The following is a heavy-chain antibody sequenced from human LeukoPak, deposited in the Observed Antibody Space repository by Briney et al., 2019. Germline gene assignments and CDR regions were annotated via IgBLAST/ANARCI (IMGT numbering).Heavy chain of an antibody. CDR3: ARDHGQGSFDY. Sequence: ASVKVSCKASGYTFTSYDINWVRQATGQGLEWMGWMNPNSGNTGYAQKLQGRVTMTTDTSTSTAYMELRSLRSDDTAVYYCARDHGQGSFDYWGQGTLVTVSS. J-gene: IGHJ4*02. D-gene: IGHD3-10*01. V-gene: IGHV1-8*01. CDR1: GYTFTSYD. CDR2: MNPNSGNT.